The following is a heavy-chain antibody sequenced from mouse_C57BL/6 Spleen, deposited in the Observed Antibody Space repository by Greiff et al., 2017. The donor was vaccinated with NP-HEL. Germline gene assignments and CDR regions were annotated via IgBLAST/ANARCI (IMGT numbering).Heavy chain of an antibody. CDR2: ILPGSGST. D-gene: IGHD1-1*01. CDR1: GYTFTGYW. Sequence: VQLQQSGAELLKPGASVKLSCKATGYTFTGYWIEWVKQRPGHGLEWIGEILPGSGSTNYNEKFKGTATFTADTSSNTAYMQLSSLTTEDSAIYYCARRDYGSSIEGWYFDVWGTGTTVTVSS. V-gene: IGHV1-9*01. J-gene: IGHJ1*03. CDR3: ARRDYGSSIEGWYFDV.